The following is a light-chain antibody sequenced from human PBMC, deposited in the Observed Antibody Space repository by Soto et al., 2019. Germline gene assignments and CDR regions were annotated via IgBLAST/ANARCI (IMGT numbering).Light chain of an antibody. CDR3: QQYNYWPRT. CDR1: HTVTSN. J-gene: IGKJ1*01. V-gene: IGKV3-15*01. CDR2: GAS. Sequence: EIMMTQSPATLSVSPGERATLSCRASHTVTSNLAWYQQKPGQAPRLLIYGASTRATGIPARFSGSGSGTEFTLTIYSLQSEDFAVYYCQQYNYWPRTFGQGTKVDIK.